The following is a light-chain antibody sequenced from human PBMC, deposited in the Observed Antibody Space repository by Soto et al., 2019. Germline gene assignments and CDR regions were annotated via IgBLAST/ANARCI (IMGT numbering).Light chain of an antibody. CDR2: KTS. CDR1: QSISNW. J-gene: IGKJ1*01. Sequence: DIQMTQSPSTLSASVGDRVSITCRASQSISNWLAWYQQKPGKAPKLLIYKTSSLESGVPSRFSGSGSGTEFTLTISSLQPDDFATYYCQQYHTYWTFGQGTK. CDR3: QQYHTYWT. V-gene: IGKV1-5*03.